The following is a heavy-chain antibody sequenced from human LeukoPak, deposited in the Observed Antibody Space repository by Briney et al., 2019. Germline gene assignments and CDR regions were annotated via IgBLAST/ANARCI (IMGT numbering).Heavy chain of an antibody. CDR1: GYTFNSYG. Sequence: ASVKVSCKASGYTFNSYGISWVRQAPGQGRGWVGWISAYNGNTNYSQKLQGRGTMTTDTSTSTEYMAMTSLRSEDTAVYYCARSPTYYDFWSGYWTPYGMDVWGQGTTVTVSS. D-gene: IGHD3-3*01. J-gene: IGHJ6*02. CDR2: ISAYNGNT. CDR3: ARSPTYYDFWSGYWTPYGMDV. V-gene: IGHV1-18*01.